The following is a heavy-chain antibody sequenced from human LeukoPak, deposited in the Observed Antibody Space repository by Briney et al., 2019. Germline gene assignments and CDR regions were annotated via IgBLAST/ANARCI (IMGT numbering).Heavy chain of an antibody. Sequence: GGSLRLSCAASGFTFSSYEVNWVRQAPGKGLEWVSYISSSGSTIYYADSVKGRFTISRDNAKNSLYLQMNSLRAADTAVYYCARVRSGYSHENYFDYWGQGTLVTVSS. V-gene: IGHV3-48*03. CDR2: ISSSGSTI. D-gene: IGHD5-18*01. CDR3: ARVRSGYSHENYFDY. J-gene: IGHJ4*02. CDR1: GFTFSSYE.